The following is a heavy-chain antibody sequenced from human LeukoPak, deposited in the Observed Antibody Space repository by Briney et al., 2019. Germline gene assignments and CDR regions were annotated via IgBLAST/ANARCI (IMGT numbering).Heavy chain of an antibody. D-gene: IGHD1-26*01. V-gene: IGHV4-39*01. CDR2: IFYSGGT. CDR1: GGSINSSSHY. J-gene: IGHJ4*02. Sequence: PSETLSLTRTVSGGSINSSSHYWGWIRQPPGKGLEWIGSIFYSGGTYYNPSLKSRVTIFVDTSKNQFSLKLRSVTATDTAMYYCARLRGRVGTYYYWGQGTLVTVSS. CDR3: ARLRGRVGTYYY.